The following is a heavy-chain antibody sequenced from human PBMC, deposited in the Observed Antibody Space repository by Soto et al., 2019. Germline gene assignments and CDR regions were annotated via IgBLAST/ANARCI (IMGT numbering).Heavy chain of an antibody. CDR3: ARGGYYDSSGSRNYHYYGMNV. CDR1: GYTLTELS. V-gene: IGHV1-24*01. CDR2: FDPEDGET. Sequence: ASVKVSCKVSGYTLTELSMHWVRQAPGKGLEWMGGFDPEDGETIYAQKFQGRVTMTEDTSTDTAYMELRSLRSDDTAMYYCARGGYYDSSGSRNYHYYGMNVWGQGTTVTVSS. J-gene: IGHJ6*02. D-gene: IGHD3-22*01.